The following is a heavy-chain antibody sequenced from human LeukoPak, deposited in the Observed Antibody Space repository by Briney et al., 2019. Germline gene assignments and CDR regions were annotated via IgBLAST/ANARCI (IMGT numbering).Heavy chain of an antibody. D-gene: IGHD3-22*01. CDR3: ARDWLWYYYDSSGSQRADAFDI. CDR2: IKQDGSEK. V-gene: IGHV3-7*01. Sequence: GGSLRLSCAASGFTFSSYWMSWVRQAPGKGLEWVANIKQDGSEKYYVDSVKGRFTISRVNAKNSLYLQMNSLRAEDTAVYYCARDWLWYYYDSSGSQRADAFDIWGQGTMVTVSS. CDR1: GFTFSSYW. J-gene: IGHJ3*02.